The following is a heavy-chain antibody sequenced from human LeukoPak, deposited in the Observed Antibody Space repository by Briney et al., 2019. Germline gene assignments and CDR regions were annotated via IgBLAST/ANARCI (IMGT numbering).Heavy chain of an antibody. D-gene: IGHD1-26*01. V-gene: IGHV3-48*03. Sequence: PGGSLRLSCAASGFTFSSYKMNWVRQAPGKGLEWVSYISSSGSTIYYADSVKGRFTISRDNAKNSLYLQMNSLRAEDTAVYYCARLSGSPYFDYWGQGTLVTVSS. J-gene: IGHJ4*02. CDR1: GFTFSSYK. CDR2: ISSSGSTI. CDR3: ARLSGSPYFDY.